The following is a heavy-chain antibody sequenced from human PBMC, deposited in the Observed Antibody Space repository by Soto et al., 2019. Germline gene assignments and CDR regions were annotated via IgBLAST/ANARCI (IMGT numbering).Heavy chain of an antibody. D-gene: IGHD3-10*01. V-gene: IGHV1-18*01. CDR3: ARLLGVITRGYNWFDL. J-gene: IGHJ5*02. CDR1: GYTFTSYG. Sequence: ASVKVSCKASGYTFTSYGISWVRQAPGQGLEWMGWISAYNGNTNYAQKLQGRVTMTTDTSTSTAYMELRSLRSDDTAVYYCARLLGVITRGYNWFDLWGQGTLVTLSS. CDR2: ISAYNGNT.